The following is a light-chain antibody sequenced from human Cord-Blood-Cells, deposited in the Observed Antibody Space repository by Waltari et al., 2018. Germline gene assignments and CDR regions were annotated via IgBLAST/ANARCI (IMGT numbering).Light chain of an antibody. V-gene: IGLV2-14*01. Sequence: QSALTQPASVSGSPGQSITISCTGTSSDVGGYNYVSWYQHPPGKAPKLMIYEVSNRPSGVSNRFSGSESGNTDSLTISGLQAEDEADYYCSSYTSSSTVVFGGGTKLTVL. CDR3: SSYTSSSTVV. CDR1: SSDVGGYNY. J-gene: IGLJ2*01. CDR2: EVS.